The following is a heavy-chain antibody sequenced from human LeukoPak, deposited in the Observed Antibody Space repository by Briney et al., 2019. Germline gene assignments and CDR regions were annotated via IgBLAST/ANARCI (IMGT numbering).Heavy chain of an antibody. CDR1: GLPFNRFA. V-gene: IGHV3-23*01. CDR2: ISRSYEST. CDR3: GVCRGGGRYYSHFDI. D-gene: IGHD2-2*01. Sequence: GGSVRLSCAASGLPFNRFAMTWVRQARGKGLEWVSAISRSYESTNYADSVKGRSTISRDNSKNTLYLQMNNLAAECTAEYYCGVCRGGGRYYSHFDIGGRGILATVTS. J-gene: IGHJ2*01.